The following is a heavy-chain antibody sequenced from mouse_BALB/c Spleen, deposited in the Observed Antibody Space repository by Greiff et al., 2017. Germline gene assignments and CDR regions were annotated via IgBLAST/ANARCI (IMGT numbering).Heavy chain of an antibody. CDR1: GFTFSSYG. CDR3: ARSLYYGSSFDY. J-gene: IGHJ2*01. CDR2: ISSGGSYT. D-gene: IGHD1-1*01. Sequence: EVMLVESGGDLVKPGGSLKLSCAASGFTFSSYGMSWVRQTPDKRLEWVATISSGGSYTYYPDSVKGRFTISRDNAKNTLYLQMSSLKSEDTAMYYCARSLYYGSSFDYWGQGTTLTVSS. V-gene: IGHV5-6*01.